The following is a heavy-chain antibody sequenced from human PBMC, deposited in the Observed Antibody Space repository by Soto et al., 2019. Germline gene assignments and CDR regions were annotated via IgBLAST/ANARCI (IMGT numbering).Heavy chain of an antibody. D-gene: IGHD2-8*01. V-gene: IGHV4-31*03. J-gene: IGHJ6*02. Sequence: QVQLQESGPGLVKPSQTLSLTCTVSGGSISSGGYYWSWIRQHPGKGLEWIGYLYYSGSTYYNPSLKRRVTISVDTSKNQFYLKLSSVTGADTAVYYCARDPGPLGVIHYYYGMDVWGQGTTVTVSS. CDR1: GGSISSGGYY. CDR2: LYYSGST. CDR3: ARDPGPLGVIHYYYGMDV.